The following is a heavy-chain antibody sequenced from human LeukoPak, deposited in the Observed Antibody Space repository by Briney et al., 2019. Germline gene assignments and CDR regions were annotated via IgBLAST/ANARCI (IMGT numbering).Heavy chain of an antibody. CDR2: IYRIGNT. Sequence: PSETLSPTCSVSGDSISSDYWSWIRQPPGKGLEWIGYIYRIGNTDYNPSLKSRVTISLDTSKNQLSLNLTSVTAADTAVYYCAGRGQRYFRDWGQGTLVTVSS. J-gene: IGHJ1*01. CDR1: GDSISSDY. CDR3: AGRGQRYFRD. V-gene: IGHV4-4*08.